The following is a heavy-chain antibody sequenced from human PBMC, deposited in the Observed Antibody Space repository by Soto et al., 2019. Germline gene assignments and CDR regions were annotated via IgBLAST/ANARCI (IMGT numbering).Heavy chain of an antibody. CDR2: IYYSGRT. J-gene: IGHJ6*02. CDR1: GGSISSGDYY. Sequence: PSETLSLTCTVSGGSISSGDYYWSWFRQPPGKGLEWIGYIYYSGRTYYNPSLKSRVTISVDTSKNQFSLKLSSVMASDTAGYYCARGGIVLMVYAIYYYYGMDVWGQGTPVTVSS. CDR3: ARGGIVLMVYAIYYYYGMDV. V-gene: IGHV4-30-4*01. D-gene: IGHD2-8*01.